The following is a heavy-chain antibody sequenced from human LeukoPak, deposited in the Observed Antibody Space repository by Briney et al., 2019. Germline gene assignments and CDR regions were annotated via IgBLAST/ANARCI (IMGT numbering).Heavy chain of an antibody. CDR3: ARDMLEYCSRTTCYFYGMDV. CDR2: INHSGST. Sequence: PSETLSLTCAVYGGSFSGYYWSWIRQPPGKGLEWIGEINHSGSTNYNPSLKSRVTISVDTSNSQFSLKLSSVTAADTAVYYCARDMLEYCSRTTCYFYGMDVWGQGTTVTVSS. D-gene: IGHD2-2*01. V-gene: IGHV4-34*01. J-gene: IGHJ6*02. CDR1: GGSFSGYY.